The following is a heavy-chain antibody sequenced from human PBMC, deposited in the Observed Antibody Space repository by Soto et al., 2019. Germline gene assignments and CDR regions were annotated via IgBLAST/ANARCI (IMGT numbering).Heavy chain of an antibody. J-gene: IGHJ5*02. CDR2: ISAYNGNT. CDR3: AGYSSGWYWFDP. D-gene: IGHD6-19*01. CDR1: GYTFTSYG. V-gene: IGHV1-18*01. Sequence: ASVKVSCKASGYTFTSYGISWVRQAPGQGLEWMGWISAYNGNTNYAQKLQGRVTMTTDTSTSTAYMELRSLRSDDKAVYYCAGYSSGWYWFDPWGQGTLVTVSS.